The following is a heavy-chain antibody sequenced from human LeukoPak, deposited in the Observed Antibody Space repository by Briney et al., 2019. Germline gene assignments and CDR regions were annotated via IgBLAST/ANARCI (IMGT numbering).Heavy chain of an antibody. V-gene: IGHV3-21*01. CDR2: ISSSSSYI. CDR1: GFTFSSYA. D-gene: IGHD5-18*01. Sequence: PGGSLRLSCAASGFTFSSYAMSWVRQAPGKGLEWISSISSSSSYIYYADSVKGRFTISRDNAKNSLYLQMNSLRAEDTAMYYCARERGYNTDWGQGTLVTVSP. J-gene: IGHJ4*02. CDR3: ARERGYNTD.